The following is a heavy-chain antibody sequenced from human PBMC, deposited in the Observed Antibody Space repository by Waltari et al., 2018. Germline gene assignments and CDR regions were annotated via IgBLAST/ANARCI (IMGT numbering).Heavy chain of an antibody. V-gene: IGHV3-7*01. CDR2: IKQDGSDK. Sequence: EVQLVESGGGLVQPGGSLRLSCAASGFTFSSYWMSWVRQAPGKVLEGVANIKQDGSDKYYVDSVKGRFTSSRDNAKNSLYLQMNSLRVEDTAIYYCARLNWDVVKAFDYWGQGTLVTVSS. J-gene: IGHJ4*02. D-gene: IGHD3-22*01. CDR3: ARLNWDVVKAFDY. CDR1: GFTFSSYW.